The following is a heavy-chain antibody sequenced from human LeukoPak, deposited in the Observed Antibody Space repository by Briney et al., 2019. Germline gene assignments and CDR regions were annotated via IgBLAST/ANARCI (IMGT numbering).Heavy chain of an antibody. CDR3: TTVTILTGYSAPDY. CDR2: IRYDGSNK. D-gene: IGHD3-9*01. V-gene: IGHV3-30*02. J-gene: IGHJ4*02. CDR1: GFTFSSYG. Sequence: GGSLRLSCAASGFTFSSYGMHWVRQAPGKGLEWVAFIRYDGSNKYYADSVKGRFTISRDNSKNTLYLQMNSLKTEDTAFYYCTTVTILTGYSAPDYWGQGTLVTVSS.